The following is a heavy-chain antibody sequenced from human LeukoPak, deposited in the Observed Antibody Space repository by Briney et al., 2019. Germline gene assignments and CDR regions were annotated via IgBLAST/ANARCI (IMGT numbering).Heavy chain of an antibody. D-gene: IGHD6-6*01. J-gene: IGHJ6*03. V-gene: IGHV4-4*07. CDR3: ARLGYSSSSTGYYYYMDV. Sequence: SETLSLTCTVSGGSISSSYWSWIRQPAGKGLEWIGRIYTSGTTSYNPSLKSRVSISVDKSKNQLSLKVSSVTAADTAAYYCARLGYSSSSTGYYYYMDVWGKGTTVTVSS. CDR2: IYTSGTT. CDR1: GGSISSSY.